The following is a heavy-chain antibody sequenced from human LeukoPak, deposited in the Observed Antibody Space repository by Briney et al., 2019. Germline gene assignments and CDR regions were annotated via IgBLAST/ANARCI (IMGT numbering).Heavy chain of an antibody. CDR1: GFTVSSNY. Sequence: GGSLRLSCAASGFTVSSNYMSWVRQAPGKGLEWVSVIYSGGSTYYADSVKGRFTISRDNSKNTLYLQMNSLRAEDTAVYYCAKDLCGGDCYPGGDAFDIWGQGTMVTVSS. CDR2: IYSGGST. J-gene: IGHJ3*02. V-gene: IGHV3-66*01. D-gene: IGHD2-21*02. CDR3: AKDLCGGDCYPGGDAFDI.